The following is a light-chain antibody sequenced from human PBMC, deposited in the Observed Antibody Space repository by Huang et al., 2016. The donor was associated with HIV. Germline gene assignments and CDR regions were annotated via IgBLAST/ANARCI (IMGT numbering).Light chain of an antibody. J-gene: IGKJ5*01. V-gene: IGKV1-9*01. CDR1: QGVSSY. Sequence: IQLTQSPSSLSASVGDRVTITCRASQGVSSYLAWYQQKPGKAPKLLIYAASTVQSGVPSRFSGSGAGTDFTLTISSLQPEDCATYYCQQLNSYLITFGQGTRLEIK. CDR3: QQLNSYLIT. CDR2: AAS.